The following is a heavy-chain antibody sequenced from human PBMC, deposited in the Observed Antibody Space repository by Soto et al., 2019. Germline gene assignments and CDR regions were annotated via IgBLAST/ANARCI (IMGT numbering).Heavy chain of an antibody. J-gene: IGHJ3*02. CDR3: ASRKLGSVNAFDI. Sequence: SETLSLTCAVYGGSFSGYYWSWIRQPPGKGLEWIGEINHSGSTNYNPSLKSRVTISVDTSKNQFSLKLSSVTAADTAVYYCASRKLGSVNAFDIWGQGTMVTVSS. V-gene: IGHV4-34*01. D-gene: IGHD7-27*01. CDR2: INHSGST. CDR1: GGSFSGYY.